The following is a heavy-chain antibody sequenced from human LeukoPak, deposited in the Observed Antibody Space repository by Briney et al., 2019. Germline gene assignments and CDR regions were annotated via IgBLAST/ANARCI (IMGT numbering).Heavy chain of an antibody. CDR1: GFTFSSYS. J-gene: IGHJ2*01. Sequence: TGGSLRLSCAASGFTFSSYSMNWVRQAPGKGLEWVSSISSSSSYIYYADSVKGRFTISRDNAKNSLYLQMNSLRAEDTAVYYCANSADYGDYSGPPSPPGWYFDLWGRGTLVTVSS. CDR2: ISSSSSYI. V-gene: IGHV3-21*01. CDR3: ANSADYGDYSGPPSPPGWYFDL. D-gene: IGHD4-17*01.